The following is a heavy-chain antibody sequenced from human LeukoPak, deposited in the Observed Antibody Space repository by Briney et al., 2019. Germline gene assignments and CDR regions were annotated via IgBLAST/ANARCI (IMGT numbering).Heavy chain of an antibody. Sequence: PSETLSLTCTVSGGSISSYYWSWLRQPPGKGLEWIGYIYYSGSTNYNPSLKSRVTISVDTSKNQFSLKLSSVTAADTAVYYCARDYYDSSGYYTRWFDPWGQGTLVTVSS. J-gene: IGHJ5*02. CDR1: GGSISSYY. CDR3: ARDYYDSSGYYTRWFDP. D-gene: IGHD3-22*01. CDR2: IYYSGST. V-gene: IGHV4-59*01.